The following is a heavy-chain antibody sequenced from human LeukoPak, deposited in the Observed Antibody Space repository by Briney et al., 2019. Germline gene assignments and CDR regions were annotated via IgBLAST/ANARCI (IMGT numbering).Heavy chain of an antibody. D-gene: IGHD4-17*01. J-gene: IGHJ5*02. CDR3: ARRGADYGDYAWFDP. Sequence: GXXXKISCKGSGYSFTSYWIGWVRQMPGKGLEWMGIISPCDSDTRYSPSFQGQVTISADDSISTAYLQWSSLEASDTAMYYCARRGADYGDYAWFDPWGQGTLVTVSS. CDR1: GYSFTSYW. CDR2: ISPCDSDT. V-gene: IGHV5-51*01.